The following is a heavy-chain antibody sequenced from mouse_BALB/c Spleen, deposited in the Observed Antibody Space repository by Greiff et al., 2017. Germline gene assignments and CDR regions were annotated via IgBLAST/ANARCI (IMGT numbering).Heavy chain of an antibody. V-gene: IGHV1S81*02. CDR3: TRWANYRYYFAY. CDR2: INPSNGGT. J-gene: IGHJ3*01. Sequence: VQLQQSGAELVKPGASVKLSCKASGYTFTSYYMYWVKQRPGQGHEWIGEINPSNGGTNFNEKFKSKATLTVDKSSSTAYMQLSSLTSEDSAVYYCTRWANYRYYFAYWGQGTLVTVSA. D-gene: IGHD2-12*01. CDR1: GYTFTSYY.